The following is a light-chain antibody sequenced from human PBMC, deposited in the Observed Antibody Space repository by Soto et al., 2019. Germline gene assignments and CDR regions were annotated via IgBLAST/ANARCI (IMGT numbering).Light chain of an antibody. Sequence: EIVLTQSPATLSLSPGERATLSCRASQSVSSYLAWYQQKPGQAPRLLIYDASNRATGIPARFSGSGSGTGFTLTISSLEPEDFAVYYCQQRSNWPRMYTFGQGTKLEIK. J-gene: IGKJ2*01. CDR3: QQRSNWPRMYT. CDR1: QSVSSY. V-gene: IGKV3-11*01. CDR2: DAS.